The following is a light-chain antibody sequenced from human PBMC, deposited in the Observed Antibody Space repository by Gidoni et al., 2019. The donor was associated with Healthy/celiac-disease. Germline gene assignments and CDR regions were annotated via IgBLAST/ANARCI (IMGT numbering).Light chain of an antibody. V-gene: IGLV1-47*01. CDR2: RNN. CDR1: SSNIGSNY. Sequence: QSVLTQPPSASGTPGQRVTISCSGSSSNIGSNYVSWYQQLPGTAPKLLIYRNNHRPSGVLDRFSGSKSGTSASLAISGLRSEDEADYYCAAWDDSLSGRVFGGGTKLTVL. J-gene: IGLJ3*02. CDR3: AAWDDSLSGRV.